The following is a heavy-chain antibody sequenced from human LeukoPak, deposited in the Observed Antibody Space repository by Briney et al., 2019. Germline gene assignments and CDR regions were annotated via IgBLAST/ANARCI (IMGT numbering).Heavy chain of an antibody. CDR3: ARDVPHNWFDT. CDR1: GITFGNNW. Sequence: TGGSLRPPCAASGITFGNNWMHWVRQGPGKGLVWISRINSDGGGAIYADSVKGRFTVSRDNAKNTLYLQMNSLRAEDTAVYYCARDVPHNWFDTWGQGTLVTVSS. V-gene: IGHV3-74*01. J-gene: IGHJ5*02. CDR2: INSDGGGA.